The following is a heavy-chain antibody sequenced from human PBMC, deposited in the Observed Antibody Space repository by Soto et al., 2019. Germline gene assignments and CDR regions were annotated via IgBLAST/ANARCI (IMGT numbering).Heavy chain of an antibody. Sequence: GGSLRLSCAASGLTFSHYAMSWVRQAPGKGLEWVSAISGRGDNTYYADSVKGRFTISRDNSQNTLYLRMNSLRADDPAVYYCAKDTGTSVGDWWFDPWGQGTLVTVSS. D-gene: IGHD1-1*01. CDR2: ISGRGDNT. V-gene: IGHV3-23*01. J-gene: IGHJ5*02. CDR1: GLTFSHYA. CDR3: AKDTGTSVGDWWFDP.